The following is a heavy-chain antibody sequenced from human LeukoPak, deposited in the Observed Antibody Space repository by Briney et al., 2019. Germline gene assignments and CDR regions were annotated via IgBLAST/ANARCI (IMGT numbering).Heavy chain of an antibody. CDR1: GGSISSYY. Sequence: SETLSLTCTVSGGSISSYYWSWIRQHPGKGLEWIGYIYYSGSTYYNPSLKSRVTISVDTSKNQFSLKLSFVTAADTAVYYCARVRSSGWFFDYWGQGTLVTVSS. CDR3: ARVRSSGWFFDY. J-gene: IGHJ4*02. CDR2: IYYSGST. V-gene: IGHV4-59*06. D-gene: IGHD6-19*01.